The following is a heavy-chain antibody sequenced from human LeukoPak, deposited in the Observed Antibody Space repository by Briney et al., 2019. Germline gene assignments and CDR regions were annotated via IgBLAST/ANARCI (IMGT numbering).Heavy chain of an antibody. CDR3: ARGTPQQLVLNWFDP. CDR2: IYYSGST. Sequence: SETLSLPCTVSGGSISSSSYYWGWIRQPPGKGLEWIGSIYYSGSTYYNPSLKSRVTISVDTSKNQFSLKLSSVTAADTAVYYCARGTPQQLVLNWFDPWGQGTLVTVSS. J-gene: IGHJ5*02. CDR1: GGSISSSSYY. V-gene: IGHV4-39*07. D-gene: IGHD6-13*01.